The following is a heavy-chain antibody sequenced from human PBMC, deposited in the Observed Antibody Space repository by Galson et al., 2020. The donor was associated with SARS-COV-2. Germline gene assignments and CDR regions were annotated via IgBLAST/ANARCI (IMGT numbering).Heavy chain of an antibody. V-gene: IGHV1-69*13. CDR3: ARGEASWYDILTGYRYYFDY. CDR2: IIPIFGTA. D-gene: IGHD3-9*01. Sequence: SVKVSCKASGGTFSSYAISWVRQAPGQGLEWMGGIIPIFGTANYAQKFQGRVTITADESTSTAYMELSSLRSEDTAVYYCARGEASWYDILTGYRYYFDYWGQGTLVTVAS. J-gene: IGHJ4*02. CDR1: GGTFSSYA.